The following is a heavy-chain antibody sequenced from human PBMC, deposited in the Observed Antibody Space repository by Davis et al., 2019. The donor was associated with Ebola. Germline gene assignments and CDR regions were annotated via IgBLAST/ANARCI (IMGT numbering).Heavy chain of an antibody. CDR2: IDPDGAGT. V-gene: IGHV3-74*01. D-gene: IGHD5-12*01. CDR3: VRDSGYYSQDY. Sequence: PGGSLRLSCAASGFTFSHFHIHWVRQTPTKGLVWVARIDPDGAGTNYADSVKGRFTISRDNAKNTLSLQMNSLRVEDTAVYYCVRDSGYYSQDYWGHGTLVTVSS. CDR1: GFTFSHFH. J-gene: IGHJ4*01.